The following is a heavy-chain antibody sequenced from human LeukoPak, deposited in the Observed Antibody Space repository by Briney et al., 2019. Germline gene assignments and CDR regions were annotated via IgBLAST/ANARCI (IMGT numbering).Heavy chain of an antibody. CDR2: INPNSGGT. V-gene: IGHV1-2*02. CDR1: GYTFTGYY. Sequence: ASVKVSCKASGYTFTGYYMHWVRQAPGQGLEWMGWINPNSGGTNYAQKFQGRVTMTRDTSISTAYMEVSGLRSDDTALFYCARGSTVTTGNLEYYFDYWGQGTLVTVSS. J-gene: IGHJ4*02. CDR3: ARGSTVTTGNLEYYFDY. D-gene: IGHD4-17*01.